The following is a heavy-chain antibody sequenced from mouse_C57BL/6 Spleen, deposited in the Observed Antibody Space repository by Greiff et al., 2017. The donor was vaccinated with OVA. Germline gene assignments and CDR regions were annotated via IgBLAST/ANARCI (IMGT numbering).Heavy chain of an antibody. Sequence: VQLQQPGAELVRPGTSVKLSCKASGYTFTSYWMHWVKQRPGQGLEWIGVIDPSDSYTNYNQKFKGKATLTVDTSSSTAYMQLSSLTSEDSAVYYCARWGNYSGYWGQGTALTVSS. CDR1: GYTFTSYW. J-gene: IGHJ2*01. CDR3: ARWGNYSGY. CDR2: IDPSDSYT. V-gene: IGHV1-59*01.